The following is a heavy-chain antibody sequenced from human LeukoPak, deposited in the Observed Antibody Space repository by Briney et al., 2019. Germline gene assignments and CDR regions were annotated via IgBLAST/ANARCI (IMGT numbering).Heavy chain of an antibody. CDR2: VAYDTNNK. D-gene: IGHD3-10*01. CDR3: AKDLYYGSGSFYFDY. Sequence: GGSLRLSCAASGFTFSGYAMHWVRQAPGKGLEWVAVVAYDTNNKYYSDSVKGRFTISRDNSKNTLYLQMNSLRAEDTAVYYCAKDLYYGSGSFYFDYWGQGTLVTVSS. J-gene: IGHJ4*02. V-gene: IGHV3-30*18. CDR1: GFTFSGYA.